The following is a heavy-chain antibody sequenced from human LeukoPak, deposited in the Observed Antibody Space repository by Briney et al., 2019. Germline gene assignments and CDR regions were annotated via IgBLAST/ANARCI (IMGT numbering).Heavy chain of an antibody. CDR1: GFTFRDYY. D-gene: IGHD6-25*01. Sequence: GGSLRLSCAGSGFTFRDYYMSWIRQAPGKGLEWVGRIKSKIDGGTIDYGAPVKGRFTISRDDSRNTLYLQMNSLKTEDTAVYYCTTRRQDGCWGQGTLVTVS. V-gene: IGHV3-15*01. CDR2: IKSKIDGGTI. CDR3: TTRRQDGC. J-gene: IGHJ4*02.